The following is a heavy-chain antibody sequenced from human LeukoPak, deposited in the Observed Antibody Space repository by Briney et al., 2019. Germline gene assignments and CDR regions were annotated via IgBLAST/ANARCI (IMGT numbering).Heavy chain of an antibody. CDR2: ISYDGSNK. Sequence: GGSLRLSCAASGFTFSSYSMNWVRQAPGKGLEWVAVISYDGSNKYYADSVKGRFTISRDNSKNTLYLQMNSLRAEDTAVYYCAKDRHRRLRFLEWLPHNYPDYWGQGTLVTVSS. CDR1: GFTFSSYS. J-gene: IGHJ4*02. V-gene: IGHV3-30*18. CDR3: AKDRHRRLRFLEWLPHNYPDY. D-gene: IGHD3-3*01.